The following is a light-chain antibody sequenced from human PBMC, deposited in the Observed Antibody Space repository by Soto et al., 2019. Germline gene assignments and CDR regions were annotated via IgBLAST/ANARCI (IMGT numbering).Light chain of an antibody. Sequence: EIVLTQSPGTLSLSPGERATLSCRASQSVSSSYLAWYQQKPGQAPRLLIYGASSRTTGIPDRFSGSGSGTDFTITISRLEHEDFAVYYCQQYGSLGTFGQGTKVEIK. CDR3: QQYGSLGT. CDR1: QSVSSSY. CDR2: GAS. V-gene: IGKV3-20*01. J-gene: IGKJ1*01.